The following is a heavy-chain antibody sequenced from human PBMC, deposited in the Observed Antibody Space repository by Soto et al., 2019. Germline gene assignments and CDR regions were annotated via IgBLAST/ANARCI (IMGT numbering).Heavy chain of an antibody. V-gene: IGHV4-34*01. D-gene: IGHD3-3*01. J-gene: IGHJ6*02. CDR1: GGSFSGYY. CDR2: INHSGST. CDR3: ACFGDFWSGYYGHYYGMDV. Sequence: SETLSLTCAVYGGSFSGYYWSWIRQPPGKGLEWIGEINHSGSTNYNPSLKSRVTISVDTSKNQFSLKLSSVTAADTAVYYCACFGDFWSGYYGHYYGMDVWGQGTTVTVSS.